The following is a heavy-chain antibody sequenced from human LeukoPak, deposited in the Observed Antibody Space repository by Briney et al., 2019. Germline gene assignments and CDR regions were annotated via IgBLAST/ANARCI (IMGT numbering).Heavy chain of an antibody. J-gene: IGHJ5*02. V-gene: IGHV5-51*01. Sequence: GESLKISCKGSGYSFTSYWIGWVRQMPGKGLEWMGIIYPGDSDTRYSPSFQGQVTISADKSISTAYLQWSSLKASDTAMYYCARGRGSGWYSHLFEPWGQGTLVTVSS. CDR1: GYSFTSYW. CDR3: ARGRGSGWYSHLFEP. D-gene: IGHD6-19*01. CDR2: IYPGDSDT.